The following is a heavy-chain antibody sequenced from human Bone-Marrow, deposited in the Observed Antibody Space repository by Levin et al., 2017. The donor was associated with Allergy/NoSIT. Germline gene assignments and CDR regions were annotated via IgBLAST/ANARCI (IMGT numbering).Heavy chain of an antibody. CDR1: GFTFSSYS. CDR2: ISSSSSYL. D-gene: IGHD1-26*01. J-gene: IGHJ4*02. CDR3: ARVVNSGSYYFDY. Sequence: GESLKISCAASGFTFSSYSMNWVRQAPGKGLEWVSSISSSSSYLYYADSVKGRFTISRDNAKNSLYLQMNSLRAEDTAVYYCARVVNSGSYYFDYWGQGTLVTVSS. V-gene: IGHV3-21*01.